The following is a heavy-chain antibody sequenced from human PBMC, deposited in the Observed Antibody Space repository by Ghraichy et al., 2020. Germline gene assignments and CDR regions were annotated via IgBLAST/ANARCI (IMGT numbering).Heavy chain of an antibody. CDR3: GRGEYYDSSGYYIDAFDI. V-gene: IGHV3-7*01. D-gene: IGHD3-22*01. J-gene: IGHJ3*02. Sequence: GGSLRLSCAASGFTFSRYWMSWVRQAPGKGLEWVANTRRDGSANYSVDSVKGRFTISRDNAKNLLYLQMNSLRAEDTGVYYCGRGEYYDSSGYYIDAFDIWDKGTMVTISS. CDR2: TRRDGSAN. CDR1: GFTFSRYW.